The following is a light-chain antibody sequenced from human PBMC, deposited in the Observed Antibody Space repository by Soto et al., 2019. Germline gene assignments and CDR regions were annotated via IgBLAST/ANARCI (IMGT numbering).Light chain of an antibody. Sequence: QSALTQPRSVSGSPEQSVTISCTGTSNDVGGYNFVSWYQQHPGKVPKLFIYDVSRRPSGVPDRFSGSKSGNTASLTISGLQAEDEADYYCSSYAGSYTVVFGGGTKLTVL. CDR1: SNDVGGYNF. CDR3: SSYAGSYTVV. J-gene: IGLJ2*01. V-gene: IGLV2-11*01. CDR2: DVS.